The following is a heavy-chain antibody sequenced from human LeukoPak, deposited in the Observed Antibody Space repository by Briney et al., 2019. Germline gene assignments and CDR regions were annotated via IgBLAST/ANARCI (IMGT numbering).Heavy chain of an antibody. V-gene: IGHV4-39*01. Sequence: SETLSLTCTVSGGSISSSSYYWGWIRQPPGKGLEWIGSIYYSGSTFYNPSLKSRVTISVDTSKNQFSLKVSSVTAADTAVYYCARHSLRYSSSSVVDYWGQGTLVTVSS. CDR3: ARHSLRYSSSSVVDY. CDR1: GGSISSSSYY. CDR2: IYYSGST. J-gene: IGHJ4*02. D-gene: IGHD6-19*01.